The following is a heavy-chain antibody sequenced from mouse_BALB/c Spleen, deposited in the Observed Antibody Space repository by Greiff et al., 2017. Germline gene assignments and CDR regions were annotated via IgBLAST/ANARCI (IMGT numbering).Heavy chain of an antibody. Sequence: QVHVKQSGAELVKPWPSVKLSCKASGYTFTSYYTYWLKQRPGQGLVWIVEINPSNGGTNFNETFKSKDTLTVDKSSSTAYMQLSSLTSEDSAVFYCTREELRLRYFDVWGAGTTVTVSS. CDR1: GYTFTSYY. CDR3: TREELRLRYFDV. CDR2: INPSNGGT. J-gene: IGHJ1*01. V-gene: IGHV1S81*02. D-gene: IGHD1-2*01.